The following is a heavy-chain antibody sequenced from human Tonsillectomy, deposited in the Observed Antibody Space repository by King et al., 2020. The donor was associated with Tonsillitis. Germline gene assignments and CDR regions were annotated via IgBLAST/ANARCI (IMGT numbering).Heavy chain of an antibody. D-gene: IGHD3-3*01. J-gene: IGHJ6*04. CDR3: ARGGSAITIFSDV. V-gene: IGHV3-11*01. Sequence: VQLVESGGGLVKPGGSLRLSCAASGFTFSDHYMNWIRQAPGKGLEWVSYISSSGSTRYYADSLKGRFTISRDNAKNSLYLQMNSLRAEDTAVYYCARGGSAITIFSDVWGKGTTVTVSS. CDR2: ISSSGSTR. CDR1: GFTFSDHY.